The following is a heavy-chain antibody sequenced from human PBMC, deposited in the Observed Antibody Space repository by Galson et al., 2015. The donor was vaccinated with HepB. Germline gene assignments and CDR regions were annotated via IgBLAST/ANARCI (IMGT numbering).Heavy chain of an antibody. J-gene: IGHJ6*02. CDR1: GFSFRNYA. CDR2: TWYDESNK. V-gene: IGHV3-33*07. CDR3: ARESGGAGGRVIDYYYGLDV. D-gene: IGHD2-15*01. Sequence: SLRLSCAATGFSFRNYAMYWVRQAPGKGLEWVAVTWYDESNKYYANSVKGRFTISRDNSKSTLFLQMNSLKDDDTAVYYCARESGGAGGRVIDYYYGLDVWGQGTTVTVSS.